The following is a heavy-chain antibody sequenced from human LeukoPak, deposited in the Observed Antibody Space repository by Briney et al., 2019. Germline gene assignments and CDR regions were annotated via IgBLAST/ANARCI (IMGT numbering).Heavy chain of an antibody. J-gene: IGHJ4*02. CDR1: GGSISSYY. CDR3: ARAPVRYGSGSYYNPYYFDY. CDR2: IYYSGST. V-gene: IGHV4-59*01. Sequence: PSQTLSLTCTVSGGSISSYYWSWIRQPPGKGLEWIGYIYYSGSTNYNPSLKSRVTISVDTSKNQFSLKLSSVTAADTAVYYCARAPVRYGSGSYYNPYYFDYWGQGTLVTVSS. D-gene: IGHD3-10*01.